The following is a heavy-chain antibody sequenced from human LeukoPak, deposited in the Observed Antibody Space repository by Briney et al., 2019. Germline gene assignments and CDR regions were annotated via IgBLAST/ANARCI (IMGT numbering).Heavy chain of an antibody. D-gene: IGHD3-10*01. V-gene: IGHV1-46*01. CDR2: INPSGGST. Sequence: RASVKVSCEASGYIFTSHYMHWVRQAPGQGLEWMAIINPSGGSTTYAQKFQGTVTLTRDTSTSTVYMELSSLRSEDTAVYYCARFLGVRTRDYWGQGTLVTVSS. CDR1: GYIFTSHY. CDR3: ARFLGVRTRDY. J-gene: IGHJ4*02.